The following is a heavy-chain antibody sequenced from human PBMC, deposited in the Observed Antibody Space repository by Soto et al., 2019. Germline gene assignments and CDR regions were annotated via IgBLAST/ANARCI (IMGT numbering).Heavy chain of an antibody. CDR1: GFTFSSYG. CDR3: AKQSSSGWYYFDY. D-gene: IGHD6-19*01. Sequence: QVQLVESGGGVVQPGRSLRLSCAASGFTFSSYGMHWVRQAPGKELEWEAVISYDGSNKYYADSVKGRFTISRDNSKNTLYLQMNSLRAEDTAVHYCAKQSSSGWYYFDYWGQGTLVTVSS. V-gene: IGHV3-30*18. CDR2: ISYDGSNK. J-gene: IGHJ4*02.